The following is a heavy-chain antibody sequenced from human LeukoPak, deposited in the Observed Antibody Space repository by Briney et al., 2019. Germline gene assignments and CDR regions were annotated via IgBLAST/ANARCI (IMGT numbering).Heavy chain of an antibody. D-gene: IGHD5-12*01. Sequence: PSETLSLTCAVYGGSFSGYYWSWIRQPPGKGLEWIGEINHSGSTNYNPSLKSRVTISVDTSKNQFSLKLSSVTAADTAVYYCAGGAGRWLQLRSFDYWGQGTLVTVSS. CDR2: INHSGST. CDR1: GGSFSGYY. J-gene: IGHJ4*02. V-gene: IGHV4-34*01. CDR3: AGGAGRWLQLRSFDY.